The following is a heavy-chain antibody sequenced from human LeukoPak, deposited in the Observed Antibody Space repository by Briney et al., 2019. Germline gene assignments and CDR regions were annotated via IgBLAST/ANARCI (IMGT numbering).Heavy chain of an antibody. CDR2: IHYSGSA. V-gene: IGHV4-59*01. CDR3: ARAAARDYYYDSSGYYDY. D-gene: IGHD3-22*01. J-gene: IGHJ4*02. Sequence: SETLSLTCTVSGGSISSYYWSWIRQPPGKGLEWIGYIHYSGSANFNPSLKSRVTISVDTSKNQFSLKLSSVTAADTAVYYCARAAARDYYYDSSGYYDYWGQGTLVTVSS. CDR1: GGSISSYY.